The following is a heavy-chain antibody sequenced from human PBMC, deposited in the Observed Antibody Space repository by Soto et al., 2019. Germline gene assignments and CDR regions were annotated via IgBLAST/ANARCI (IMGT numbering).Heavy chain of an antibody. CDR3: AKVMVKNWFDP. D-gene: IGHD5-18*01. CDR1: GFTFSSYA. CDR2: LTGSSSNI. Sequence: GGSLRLSCAASGFTFSSYAMSWVRQAPGKGLEWISTLTGSSSNIYYADSVKGRFAISRDNSRNTLYLQMNSLRADDTAVYYCAKVMVKNWFDPWGQGTLVTVSS. V-gene: IGHV3-23*01. J-gene: IGHJ5*02.